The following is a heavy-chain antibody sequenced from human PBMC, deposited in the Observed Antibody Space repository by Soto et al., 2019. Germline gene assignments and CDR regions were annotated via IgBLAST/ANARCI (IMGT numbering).Heavy chain of an antibody. CDR2: IIPLFGTT. V-gene: IGHV1-69*13. J-gene: IGHJ5*02. CDR3: ARARGTSWYNWFGP. Sequence: SVKVSCKASGGTFNTSGISWVRQAPGQGIEWRGGIIPLFGTTNYAQRFKGRVTITADESTNTVHMELSSLRFGDTAIYYCARARGTSWYNWFGPWGQGTLVTVSS. CDR1: GGTFNTSG. D-gene: IGHD1-26*01.